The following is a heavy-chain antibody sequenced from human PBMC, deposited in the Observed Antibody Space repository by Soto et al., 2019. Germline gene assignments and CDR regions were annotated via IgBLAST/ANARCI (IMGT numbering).Heavy chain of an antibody. D-gene: IGHD6-19*01. CDR2: ISGFNGNT. J-gene: IGHJ2*01. V-gene: IGHV1-18*01. CDR1: GYTFSSYD. CDR3: ARDRYSSCWYVGVDWYFDL. Sequence: RASVKVSCKASGYTFSSYDITWVRQAPGQGLEWLGWISGFNGNTNYAQNLQGRVTMTTDTSASTASMELRSLRFDDTAVYYCARDRYSSCWYVGVDWYFDLWRRGTLVTVSS.